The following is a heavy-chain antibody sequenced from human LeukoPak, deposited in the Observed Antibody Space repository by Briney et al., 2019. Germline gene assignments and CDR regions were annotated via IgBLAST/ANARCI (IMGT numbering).Heavy chain of an antibody. CDR3: ARVRVFGETNNWFDP. CDR1: GYTLTRFE. J-gene: IGHJ5*02. D-gene: IGHD3-10*01. Sequence: APVKVSRKAPGYTLTRFEFNWVRQAPGEGLEWMGRSNPNGGGTNKAQKFQGRVTTTRDTSTSTAYMELSRLRSDDTALYYCARVRVFGETNNWFDPWGQRTLVTVSA. V-gene: IGHV1-2*06. CDR2: SNPNGGGT.